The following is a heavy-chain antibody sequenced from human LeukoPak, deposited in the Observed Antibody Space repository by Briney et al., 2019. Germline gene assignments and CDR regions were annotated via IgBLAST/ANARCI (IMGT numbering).Heavy chain of an antibody. CDR1: GGTFSSYA. J-gene: IGHJ4*02. CDR3: AREGAPYDSSGYYPDY. D-gene: IGHD3-22*01. CDR2: ISAYNGNT. V-gene: IGHV1-18*01. Sequence: ASVKVSCKASGGTFSSYAISWVRQAPGQGLEWMGWISAYNGNTNYAQKLQGRVTMTTDTSTSTAYMELRSLRSDDTAVYYCAREGAPYDSSGYYPDYWGQGTLVTVSS.